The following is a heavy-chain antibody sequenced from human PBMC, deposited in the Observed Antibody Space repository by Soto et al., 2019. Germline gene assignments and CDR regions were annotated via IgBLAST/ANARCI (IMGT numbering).Heavy chain of an antibody. Sequence: GGSLRLWWGAAGGTCGAHGGRWVRQAPGKGLVWVSRXXGXXSXTXXXDXXXGRLTISRDNAKNTLYLQMNNLRVEDTAVYYCAGDSSHDSSAAGDYWGRRTLVPVS. CDR3: AGDSSHDSSAAGDY. CDR2: XXGXXSXT. J-gene: IGHJ4*02. CDR1: GGTCGAHG. D-gene: IGHD3-22*01. V-gene: IGHV3-74*01.